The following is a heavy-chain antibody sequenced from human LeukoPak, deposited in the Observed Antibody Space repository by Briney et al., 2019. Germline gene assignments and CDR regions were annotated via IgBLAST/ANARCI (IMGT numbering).Heavy chain of an antibody. CDR1: GGSISSYY. J-gene: IGHJ3*02. CDR3: ARDREAGALFDI. Sequence: SETLSLTCTVSGGSISSYYWSWIRQPPGKGLEWIGYIYYSGSTNYNPSLKSRVTISVDTSKNQFSLKLSSVTAADTAVYYCARDREAGALFDIWGQGTMVTVSS. CDR2: IYYSGST. V-gene: IGHV4-59*12. D-gene: IGHD1-26*01.